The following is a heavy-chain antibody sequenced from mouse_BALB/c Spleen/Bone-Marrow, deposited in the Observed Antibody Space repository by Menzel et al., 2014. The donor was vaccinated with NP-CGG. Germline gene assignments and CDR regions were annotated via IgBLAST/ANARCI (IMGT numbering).Heavy chain of an antibody. CDR1: GFAFSSYD. CDR3: ARHGWDGGYFDV. Sequence: EVQRVESGGGLVKPGGSLKLSCAASGFAFSSYDMSWVRQTPEKRLGWVATISSGGSYTYYPDSVKSRFTITRDNARNNLYLQMSSLRSEDTALYYCARHGWDGGYFDVWGAGTTVTVSS. V-gene: IGHV5-9*02. D-gene: IGHD4-1*01. CDR2: ISSGGSYT. J-gene: IGHJ1*01.